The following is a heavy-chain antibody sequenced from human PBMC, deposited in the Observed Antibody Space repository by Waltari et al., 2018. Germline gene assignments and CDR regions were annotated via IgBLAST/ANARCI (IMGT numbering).Heavy chain of an antibody. CDR2: TYTRGST. V-gene: IGHV4-61*02. J-gene: IGHJ4*02. CDR3: ARGKYQNDY. Sequence: QVQLQESGPGLVKPSQTLSLTCTVSGGSISSGSYYWSWIRQPAGKGLEWIGRTYTRGSTNYNPSLKSRVTISVDTSKNQFSLKLSSVTAADTAVYYCARGKYQNDYWGQGTLVTVSS. CDR1: GGSISSGSYY. D-gene: IGHD2-2*01.